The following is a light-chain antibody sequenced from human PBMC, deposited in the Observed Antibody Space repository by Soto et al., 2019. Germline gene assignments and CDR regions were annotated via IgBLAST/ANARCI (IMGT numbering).Light chain of an antibody. CDR2: DVS. Sequence: QLVLTQPASVSGSPGQTIIISCTGTNNDIDYNSVSWYQQHPGKAPKLILFDVSTRPSKIPGRFSGSKSDNTASLTISGLQAEDEADYYCSSHSTSTTHVLFGGGTKLTVL. J-gene: IGLJ2*01. V-gene: IGLV2-14*03. CDR3: SSHSTSTTHVL. CDR1: NNDIDYNS.